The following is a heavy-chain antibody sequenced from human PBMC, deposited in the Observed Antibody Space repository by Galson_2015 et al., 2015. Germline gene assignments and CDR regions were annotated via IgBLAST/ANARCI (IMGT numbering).Heavy chain of an antibody. CDR3: ARRDGLYSGYGGWFDP. J-gene: IGHJ5*02. D-gene: IGHD5-12*01. CDR2: IYPGDSDT. CDR1: GYSFTSYW. V-gene: IGHV5-51*01. Sequence: QSGAEVKKPGESLKISCKGSGYSFTSYWIGWVRQMPGKGLEWMGVIYPGDSDTRYSPSFQGQVTISADKSISTAYLQWSSLKASDTAMYYCARRDGLYSGYGGWFDPWGQGTLVTVSS.